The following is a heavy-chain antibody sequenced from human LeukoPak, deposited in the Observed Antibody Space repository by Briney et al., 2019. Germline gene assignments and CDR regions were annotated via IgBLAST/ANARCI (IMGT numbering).Heavy chain of an antibody. D-gene: IGHD6-19*01. CDR2: VSYDGDFK. V-gene: IGHV3-30-3*01. Sequence: GGSLRLSCVGSGYVFSKYAVHWVRQAPGKGLEWVAVVSYDGDFKLYGDSVKGRFTISRDNSQNMLFLQMNDLRPQDAATYFCARDPYSHDSSGFSYFLQYWGQGTVVTVSS. CDR1: GYVFSKYA. J-gene: IGHJ4*02. CDR3: ARDPYSHDSSGFSYFLQY.